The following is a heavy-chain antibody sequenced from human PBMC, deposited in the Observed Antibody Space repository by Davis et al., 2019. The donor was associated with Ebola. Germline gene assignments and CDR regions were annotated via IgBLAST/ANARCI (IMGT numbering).Heavy chain of an antibody. CDR3: TRHFVGKLFGMDV. J-gene: IGHJ6*02. D-gene: IGHD3-3*02. Sequence: GGSLRLSCKGSGYSFTSYWIAWVRQMPGKGLEWVGRIDPSDSYTDYSPSFQGHVTISTDKSINTAYLQWNSLKASDTAMYFCTRHFVGKLFGMDVWGQGTMVIVSS. V-gene: IGHV5-10-1*01. CDR2: IDPSDSYT. CDR1: GYSFTSYW.